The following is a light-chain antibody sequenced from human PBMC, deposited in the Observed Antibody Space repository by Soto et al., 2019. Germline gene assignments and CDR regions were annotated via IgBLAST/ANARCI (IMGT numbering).Light chain of an antibody. CDR2: KSS. CDR3: QQYSSYST. V-gene: IGKV1-5*03. Sequence: DIQMTQSPSTLSASVGDRVTITCRASQSISSWLAWYQQKPGKAPKLLIYKSSNLESGVPSRFSGSGSGTEFSHTISSLQPDDVATYYCQQYSSYSTFGQGTKVEIK. J-gene: IGKJ1*01. CDR1: QSISSW.